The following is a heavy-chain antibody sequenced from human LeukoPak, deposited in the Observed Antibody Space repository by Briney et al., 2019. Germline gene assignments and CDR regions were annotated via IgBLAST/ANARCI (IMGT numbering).Heavy chain of an antibody. CDR3: GRYYYGSGSYQFDY. CDR1: GGSISSNY. Sequence: SETLSLTCTVSGGSISSNYWSWIRQPPGKGLEWIGYINFSGITDQNPSLKSRVTISVDTSKNQFSLKLSSVTAADTAIYYCGRYYYGSGSYQFDYWGQGTLVTVSS. CDR2: INFSGIT. J-gene: IGHJ4*02. V-gene: IGHV4-59*08. D-gene: IGHD3-10*01.